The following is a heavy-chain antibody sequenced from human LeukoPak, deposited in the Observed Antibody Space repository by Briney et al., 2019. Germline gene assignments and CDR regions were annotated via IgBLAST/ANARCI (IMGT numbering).Heavy chain of an antibody. CDR2: IKQDGGEK. D-gene: IGHD1-26*01. V-gene: IGHV3-7*05. CDR1: RFAFSNYW. J-gene: IGHJ3*02. CDR3: ARDHLREGATGASEI. Sequence: GGSLRLSCAASRFAFSNYWMSWVRQAPGKGLERVANIKQDGGEKNYVDSVKGRFTISRDNAKNSLYLQMNSLRVEDTAVYYCARDHLREGATGASEIWGQGTMVTVSS.